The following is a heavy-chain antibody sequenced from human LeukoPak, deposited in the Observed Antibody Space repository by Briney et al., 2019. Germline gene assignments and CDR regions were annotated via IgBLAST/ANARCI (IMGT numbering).Heavy chain of an antibody. CDR3: AGRVTGYSSGYVY. J-gene: IGHJ4*02. CDR2: ISGSAHKI. V-gene: IGHV3-23*01. Sequence: GGSLRLSCAASGFTVDSNYLSWVRQAPEKGLDWVSVISGSAHKIRYADSVKGRFTISRDNSENTVYLQMNNLRAEDTALYYCAGRVTGYSSGYVYWGQGTLVTVSS. CDR1: GFTVDSNY. D-gene: IGHD5-18*01.